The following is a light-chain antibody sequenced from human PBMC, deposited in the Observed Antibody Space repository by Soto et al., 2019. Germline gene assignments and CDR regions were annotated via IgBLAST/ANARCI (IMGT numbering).Light chain of an antibody. CDR2: DAS. Sequence: EIVLAQSPGTRSLSPGERSTVSCRASQSVSSYLAWYQQKPGQAPRLLIYDASNRATGIPARFSGSGSGTDFTLTISSLEPEDFAVYYCQQYNNWPTFGQGTKVDIK. V-gene: IGKV3-11*01. J-gene: IGKJ1*01. CDR3: QQYNNWPT. CDR1: QSVSSY.